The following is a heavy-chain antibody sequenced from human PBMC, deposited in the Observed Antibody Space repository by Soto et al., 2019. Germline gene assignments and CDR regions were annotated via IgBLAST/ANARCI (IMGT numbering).Heavy chain of an antibody. V-gene: IGHV1-46*01. J-gene: IGHJ6*02. Sequence: ASVKVSCKAPADTFTSYYIHWVRQAPGHGLEWMGIINPNGGSTRFAQTFQGRITMTTDTSTSTVYMELSSLRSEDTAVYYCARDHKTYYDILTRPGLYGMDVWGQVTKVTFSS. D-gene: IGHD3-9*01. CDR2: INPNGGST. CDR1: ADTFTSYY. CDR3: ARDHKTYYDILTRPGLYGMDV.